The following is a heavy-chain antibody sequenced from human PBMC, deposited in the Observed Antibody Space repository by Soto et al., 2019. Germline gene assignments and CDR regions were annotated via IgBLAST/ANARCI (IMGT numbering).Heavy chain of an antibody. CDR2: IYYSGST. CDR3: ARDRTMVRGVRYYYYGMDV. Sequence: SETLSLTCTVSGGSISSFYWSWIRQPPGKGLEWIGYIYYSGSTNYNPSLKSRVTISVDTSKNQFSLKLSSVTAADTAVYYCARDRTMVRGVRYYYYGMDVWGQGTTVTVSS. CDR1: GGSISSFY. V-gene: IGHV4-59*01. J-gene: IGHJ6*02. D-gene: IGHD3-10*01.